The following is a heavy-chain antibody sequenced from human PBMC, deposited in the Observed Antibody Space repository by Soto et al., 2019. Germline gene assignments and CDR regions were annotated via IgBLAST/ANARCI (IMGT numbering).Heavy chain of an antibody. CDR3: ARRQIDDIVVVPAAMHAFDI. CDR2: INHSGST. D-gene: IGHD2-2*01. V-gene: IGHV4-34*01. Sequence: QVQLQQWGAGLLKPSETLSLTCAVYGGSFSGYYWSWIRQPPGKGLEWIGEINHSGSTNYNPSLKSRVTISVDTSKNQFSLKLSSVTAADTAVYYCARRQIDDIVVVPAAMHAFDIWGQGTMVTVSS. CDR1: GGSFSGYY. J-gene: IGHJ3*02.